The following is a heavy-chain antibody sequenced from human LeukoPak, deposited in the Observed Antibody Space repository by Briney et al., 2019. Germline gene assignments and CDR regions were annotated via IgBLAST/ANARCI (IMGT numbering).Heavy chain of an antibody. CDR3: ARIDNIPFSSGIYAFDI. J-gene: IGHJ3*02. D-gene: IGHD3-10*01. CDR2: IYTSGST. CDR1: GGSISSYY. Sequence: SETLSLTCTVSGGSISSYYWSWIRQPAGKGLEWIGRIYTSGSTNYNPSLKSRVTMSVDTSKNQFSLKLSSVTAADTAAYYCARIDNIPFSSGIYAFDIWGQVTMVTVSS. V-gene: IGHV4-4*07.